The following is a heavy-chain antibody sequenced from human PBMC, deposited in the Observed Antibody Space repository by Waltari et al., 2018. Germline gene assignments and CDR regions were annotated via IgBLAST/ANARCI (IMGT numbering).Heavy chain of an antibody. CDR1: GSSISSGYY. V-gene: IGHV4-38-2*02. Sequence: QVQLQESGPGLVKPSETLSLTCAVSGSSISSGYYWGWIRQPPGKGLEWIGTIYPSGYTYYNPSLKSRVTISVDTSKNQFSLKLTSVTAADTAVYYCARDPDADSSGYYSGHWGQGTLVTVSS. CDR3: ARDPDADSSGYYSGH. J-gene: IGHJ4*02. D-gene: IGHD3-22*01. CDR2: IYPSGYT.